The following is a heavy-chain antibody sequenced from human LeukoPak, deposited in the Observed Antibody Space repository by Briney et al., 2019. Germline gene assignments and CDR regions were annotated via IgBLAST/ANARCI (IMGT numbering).Heavy chain of an antibody. CDR3: ASYSILFDY. J-gene: IGHJ4*02. V-gene: IGHV4-30-4*08. D-gene: IGHD1-26*01. Sequence: SETLSLTCTVSGGSISSGDYYWNWIRQPPGKGLEWIGYIYYSGNTYYNPSLKSRVTISVDTSKNQFSLKLSSVTAADTAVYYCASYSILFDYWGQGTLVTVSS. CDR1: GGSISSGDYY. CDR2: IYYSGNT.